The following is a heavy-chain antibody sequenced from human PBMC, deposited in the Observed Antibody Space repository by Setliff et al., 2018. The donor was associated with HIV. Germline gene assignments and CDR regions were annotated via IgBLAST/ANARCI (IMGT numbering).Heavy chain of an antibody. CDR1: GYSFASYG. CDR2: VSGYNGDT. J-gene: IGHJ4*02. V-gene: IGHV1-18*01. CDR3: ARDGGSYLRYFDY. D-gene: IGHD1-26*01. Sequence: ASVKVSCKASGYSFASYGIAWVRQAPGQGLEYMGWVSGYNGDTVYAQSFQGKVTMTTDRATTTGYMELRSLRSDDTAIYYCARDGGSYLRYFDYWGQGTLVTVSS.